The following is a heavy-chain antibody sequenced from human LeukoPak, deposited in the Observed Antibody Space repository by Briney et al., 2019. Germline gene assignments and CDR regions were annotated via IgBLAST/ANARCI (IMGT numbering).Heavy chain of an antibody. CDR1: GGSISSSSYY. V-gene: IGHV4-39*01. J-gene: IGHJ5*02. D-gene: IGHD6-19*01. Sequence: PSETLSLTCTVSGGSISSSSYYWGWIRQPPGKGLEWLGSIYYSGSTYYNPSLKSRVTISVDTSKNQFSLKLTSVTAADTAVYYCARHHRRDSSGWGAMWFDPWGQGTLVTVSS. CDR3: ARHHRRDSSGWGAMWFDP. CDR2: IYYSGST.